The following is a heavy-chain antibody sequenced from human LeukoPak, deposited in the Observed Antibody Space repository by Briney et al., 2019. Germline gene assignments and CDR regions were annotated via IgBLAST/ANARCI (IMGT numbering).Heavy chain of an antibody. CDR3: ARDYYDSSGFHRTFDI. D-gene: IGHD3-22*01. V-gene: IGHV4-59*01. Sequence: SETLSLTCTVSGGSISSYYWSWIRQPPGKGLEWIGYIYYSGSTNYNPSLKSRVTISVDTSKNQFSLKLSSVTTADTAVYYCARDYYDSSGFHRTFDIWGQGTMVTVSS. J-gene: IGHJ3*02. CDR1: GGSISSYY. CDR2: IYYSGST.